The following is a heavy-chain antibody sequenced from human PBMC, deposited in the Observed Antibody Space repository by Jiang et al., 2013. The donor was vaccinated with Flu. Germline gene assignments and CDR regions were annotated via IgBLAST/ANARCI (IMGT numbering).Heavy chain of an antibody. V-gene: IGHV4-39*01. CDR1: GGSISSSSYY. Sequence: ETLSLTCTVSGGSISSSSYYWGWIRQPPGKGLEWIGSIYYSGSTYYNPSLKSRVTISVDTSKNQFSLKLSSVTAADTAVYYCARGVLYYDFWSGYYPFDYWGQGTLVTVSS. J-gene: IGHJ4*02. D-gene: IGHD3-3*01. CDR3: ARGVLYYDFWSGYYPFDY. CDR2: IYYSGST.